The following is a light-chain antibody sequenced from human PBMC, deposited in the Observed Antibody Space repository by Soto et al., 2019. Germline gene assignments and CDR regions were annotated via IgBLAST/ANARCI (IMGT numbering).Light chain of an antibody. V-gene: IGKV3-20*01. CDR3: HQHGGTPET. J-gene: IGKJ1*01. CDR1: RSVPNDY. CDR2: RAS. Sequence: EIVLTQSPGTLSLSPGERATLSCRASRSVPNDYVSWYQQKPGQPPRLLVFRASNRATGIPDRFSGSGSGTDFLLTISGLEPADSRTYLCHQHGGTPETFGLGTKVEIK.